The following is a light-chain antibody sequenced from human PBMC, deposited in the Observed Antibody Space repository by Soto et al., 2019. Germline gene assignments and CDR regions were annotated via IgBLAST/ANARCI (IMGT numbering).Light chain of an antibody. CDR2: DVS. CDR3: SSYTSSSTLVL. CDR1: SSDVGGYNY. J-gene: IGLJ2*01. V-gene: IGLV2-14*01. Sequence: QSVLTQPASVSGSPGQSITISCTGTSSDVGGYNYVSWYQQHPGKAPKLMIYDVSNRPSGVSNRFSGSKSGNTASLTISGLQAEYEADYYCSSYTSSSTLVLFGGGTKVTVL.